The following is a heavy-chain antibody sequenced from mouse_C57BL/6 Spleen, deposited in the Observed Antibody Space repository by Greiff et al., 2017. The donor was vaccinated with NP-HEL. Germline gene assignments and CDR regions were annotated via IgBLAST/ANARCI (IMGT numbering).Heavy chain of an antibody. Sequence: EVQLVESGGGLVQPKGSLKLSCAASGFTFNTYAMHWVRQAPGKGLEWVARIRSKSSNYATYYADSVKDRFTISRDDSQSMLYLQMNNLKTEDTAMYYCVREGNYYDYDWFAYWGQGTLVTVSA. J-gene: IGHJ3*01. V-gene: IGHV10-3*01. CDR1: GFTFNTYA. CDR3: VREGNYYDYDWFAY. CDR2: IRSKSSNYAT. D-gene: IGHD2-4*01.